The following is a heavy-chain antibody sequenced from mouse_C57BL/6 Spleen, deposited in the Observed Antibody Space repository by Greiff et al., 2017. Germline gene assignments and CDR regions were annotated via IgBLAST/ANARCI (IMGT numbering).Heavy chain of an antibody. J-gene: IGHJ2*01. Sequence: EVHLVESGGGLVKPGGSLKLSCAASGFTFSDYGMHWARQAPEKGLEWVAYISSGSSTIYYADTVKGRFTISRDNAKNTLFLQMTSLRSEDTAMYYCARRPYYSNYFDYWGQGTTLTVSS. CDR3: ARRPYYSNYFDY. CDR2: ISSGSSTI. V-gene: IGHV5-17*01. CDR1: GFTFSDYG. D-gene: IGHD2-5*01.